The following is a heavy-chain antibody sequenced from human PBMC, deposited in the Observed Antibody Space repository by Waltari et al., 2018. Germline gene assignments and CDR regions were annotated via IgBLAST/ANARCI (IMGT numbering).Heavy chain of an antibody. D-gene: IGHD1-7*01. CDR1: GYTFTAYY. Sequence: QIQIMQSGAEVKKPGASVKVSCQASGYTFTAYYIHWARQAPGQGLEWMGWINCNTGGADCARSFQGRVTVTRDTSSSTVYMERSGLTSDDTAVYYCAREALGGTKAFDMWGQGTMVTVSS. V-gene: IGHV1-2*02. CDR3: AREALGGTKAFDM. CDR2: INCNTGGA. J-gene: IGHJ3*02.